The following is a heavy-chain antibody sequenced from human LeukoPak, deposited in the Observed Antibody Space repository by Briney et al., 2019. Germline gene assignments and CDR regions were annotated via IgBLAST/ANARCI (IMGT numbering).Heavy chain of an antibody. CDR1: GFTLSSYA. CDR2: ISYDGSNK. D-gene: IGHD3-22*01. J-gene: IGHJ6*02. V-gene: IGHV3-30-3*01. Sequence: GGSLRLSCAASGFTLSSYAMHWVRQAPGKGLEWVAVISYDGSNKYYADSVKGRFTISRDNSKNTLYLQMNSLRAEDTAVYYCARDVTYYYDSSGYYGMDVWGQGTTVTVSS. CDR3: ARDVTYYYDSSGYYGMDV.